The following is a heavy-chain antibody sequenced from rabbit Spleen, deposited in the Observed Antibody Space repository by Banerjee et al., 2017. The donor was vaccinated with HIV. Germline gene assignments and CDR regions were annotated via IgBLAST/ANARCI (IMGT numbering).Heavy chain of an antibody. CDR1: GFDFSSYY. J-gene: IGHJ4*01. Sequence: QSLEESGGDLVKPGASLTLTCTASGFDFSSYYMSWVRRAPGKGLEWVGYIDPVFGITYYATWVNGRFTISSHNAQNTLYLQLNSLTAADTATYFCARETYDSAWGLWGPGTLVTVS. D-gene: IGHD4-1*01. CDR3: ARETYDSAWGL. CDR2: IDPVFGIT. V-gene: IGHV1S7*01.